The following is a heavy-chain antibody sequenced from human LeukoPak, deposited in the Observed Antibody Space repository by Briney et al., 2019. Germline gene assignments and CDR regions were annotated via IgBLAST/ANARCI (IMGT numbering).Heavy chain of an antibody. J-gene: IGHJ4*02. Sequence: GGSLRLSCAASGFTFSSYEMNWVRQAPGKGLEWVSYVSTGGTTMYYSVSVKGRFTISRDNAKNSLYLQMNSLRAEDTAVYFCARGPDYDILADYFDYWGQGTLVTVSS. CDR2: VSTGGTTM. CDR3: ARGPDYDILADYFDY. D-gene: IGHD3-9*01. CDR1: GFTFSSYE. V-gene: IGHV3-48*03.